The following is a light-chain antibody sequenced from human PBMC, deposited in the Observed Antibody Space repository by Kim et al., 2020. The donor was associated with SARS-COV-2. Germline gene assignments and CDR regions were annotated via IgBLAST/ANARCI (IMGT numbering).Light chain of an antibody. CDR3: QQYDTYHT. CDR2: KAS. V-gene: IGKV1-5*03. J-gene: IGKJ2*01. CDR1: LTIINW. Sequence: RSAAVGDSVTITCRASLTIINWLAWYQLRPGRAPTLLICKASNLESGVPSRFSGSGSGAEFTLTIYSLQTDDFATYYCQQYDTYHTFGQGTKLEI.